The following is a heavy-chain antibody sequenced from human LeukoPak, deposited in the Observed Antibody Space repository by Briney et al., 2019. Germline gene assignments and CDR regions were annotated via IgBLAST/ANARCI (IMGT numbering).Heavy chain of an antibody. V-gene: IGHV4-39*01. CDR3: ASHFRGYCSSTSCPGADY. CDR1: GGPISSSSYY. J-gene: IGHJ4*02. CDR2: IYYSGST. D-gene: IGHD2-2*01. Sequence: PSETLSLTCTVSGGPISSSSYYWGWIRQPPGKGLEWIGSIYYSGSTYYNPSLKSRVTISVDTSKNQFSLKLSSVTAADTAVYYCASHFRGYCSSTSCPGADYWGQGTLVTVSS.